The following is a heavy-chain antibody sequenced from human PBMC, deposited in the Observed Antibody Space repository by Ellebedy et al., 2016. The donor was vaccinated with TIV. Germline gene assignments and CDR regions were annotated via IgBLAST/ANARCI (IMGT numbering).Heavy chain of an antibody. D-gene: IGHD6-19*01. Sequence: GGSLRLSCAASGFTFSNAWMNWVRQAPGKGLEWVGRIKSKTDGGTTDYAAPVKGRFTISRDDSKNTLYLQMNSLKTEDTAVYYCTTEAGGSSGWSPFDYWGQGTLVTVSS. CDR2: IKSKTDGGTT. CDR3: TTEAGGSSGWSPFDY. CDR1: GFTFSNAW. V-gene: IGHV3-15*07. J-gene: IGHJ4*02.